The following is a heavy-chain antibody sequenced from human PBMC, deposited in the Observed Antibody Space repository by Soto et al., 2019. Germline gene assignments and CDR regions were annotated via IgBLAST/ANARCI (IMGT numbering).Heavy chain of an antibody. D-gene: IGHD2-15*01. CDR2: INHSGST. CDR1: GGSFSGYY. J-gene: IGHJ6*03. CDR3: ARGDCSGGSCYPYYYYYYYMDV. Sequence: SETLSLTCAVYGGSFSGYYWSWIRQPPGKGLEWIGEINHSGSTNYNPSLKSRVTISVDTSKNQFSLKLSSVTAADTAVYYCARGDCSGGSCYPYYYYYYYMDVWGKGTTVTVSS. V-gene: IGHV4-34*01.